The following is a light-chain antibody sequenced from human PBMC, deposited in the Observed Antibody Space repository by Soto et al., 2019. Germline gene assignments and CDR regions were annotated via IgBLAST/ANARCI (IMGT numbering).Light chain of an antibody. CDR2: EVT. CDR3: SSYAGSDNLV. J-gene: IGLJ2*01. CDR1: SSDVGAYFY. Sequence: QSALTQPPSAFGSPGQSVAISCTGTSSDVGAYFYVSWYQQHPGKAPKLLIYEVTKRPSGVPDRFSGSKSGNTASLTVSGLQAEDEADYYCSSYAGSDNLVFGGGTKVTVL. V-gene: IGLV2-8*01.